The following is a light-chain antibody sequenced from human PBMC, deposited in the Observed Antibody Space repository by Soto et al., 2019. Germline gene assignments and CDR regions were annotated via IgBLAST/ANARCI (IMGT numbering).Light chain of an antibody. CDR2: GAS. CDR1: QSVSSSY. V-gene: IGKV3-20*01. CDR3: HQYASSPRT. Sequence: EIVLTQSPGTLSLSPGERATLSCRASQSVSSSYLAWFLQKPGQAPRLLIYGASSRATGIPDRFSGSGSGTDFTLTISRLELEDFAVYYCHQYASSPRTFGGGTKVEI. J-gene: IGKJ4*01.